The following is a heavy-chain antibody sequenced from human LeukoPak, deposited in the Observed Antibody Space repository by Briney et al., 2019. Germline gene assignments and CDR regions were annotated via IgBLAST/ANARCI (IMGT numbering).Heavy chain of an antibody. D-gene: IGHD3-22*01. J-gene: IGHJ5*02. CDR3: AASQPEYYYDSSGYWDWFDP. Sequence: GASVKVSCKASGYTFTGYYMHWVRQAPGQGLEWMGWINPNSGGTNYAQKFQGRVTMTRDTSISTAYMELSSLRSEDTAVYYCAASQPEYYYDSSGYWDWFDPWGQGTLVTVSS. CDR1: GYTFTGYY. CDR2: INPNSGGT. V-gene: IGHV1-2*02.